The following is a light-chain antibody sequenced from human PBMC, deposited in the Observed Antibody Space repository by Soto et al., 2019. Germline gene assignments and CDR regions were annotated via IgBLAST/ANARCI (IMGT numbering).Light chain of an antibody. CDR2: GNK. Sequence: QSVLTQPPSVSGAPGQIVTISCTGSSSNIGAGYDVHWYQQSPGRVPKLLVYGNKHRPSGVPDRFSASKSGTSASLAITGLQADDEADYYCQSYDNNLRGVLFGGGTKVTVL. CDR1: SSNIGAGYD. V-gene: IGLV1-40*01. J-gene: IGLJ2*01. CDR3: QSYDNNLRGVL.